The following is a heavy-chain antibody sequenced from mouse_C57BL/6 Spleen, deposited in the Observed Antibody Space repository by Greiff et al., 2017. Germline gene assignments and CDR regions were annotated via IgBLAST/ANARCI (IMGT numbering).Heavy chain of an antibody. CDR2: ISSGSSTI. CDR3: ERDSGWPDY. CDR1: GFTFSDYG. V-gene: IGHV5-17*01. J-gene: IGHJ2*01. Sequence: EVKVVESGGGLVKPGGSLKLSCAASGFTFSDYGMHWVRQAPGKGLEWVAYISSGSSTIYYADTVKGRFTISRDNAKITLFLQMTSLRSEDTAMYYCERDSGWPDYWGQGTTLTVSS. D-gene: IGHD2-3*01.